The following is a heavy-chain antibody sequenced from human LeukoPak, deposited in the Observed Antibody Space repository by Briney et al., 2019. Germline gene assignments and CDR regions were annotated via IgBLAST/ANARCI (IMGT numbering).Heavy chain of an antibody. CDR3: ARFRYSSSAFDY. V-gene: IGHV3-7*01. CDR2: IKQDGSDK. Sequence: GGSLRLSCAASGFTFGSFGMHWVRQAPGKGLEWVANIKQDGSDKYYVDSVKGRFTISRDNAKNSLYLQMNSLRAEDTAVYYCARFRYSSSAFDYWGQGTLVTVSS. J-gene: IGHJ4*02. CDR1: GFTFGSFG. D-gene: IGHD6-6*01.